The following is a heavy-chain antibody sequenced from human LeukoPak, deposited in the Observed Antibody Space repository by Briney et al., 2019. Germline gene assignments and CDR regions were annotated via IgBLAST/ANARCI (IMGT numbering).Heavy chain of an antibody. CDR3: ARVPRYSSSWNFDC. CDR1: GFTFSSYW. J-gene: IGHJ4*02. Sequence: GGSLRLSCAASGFTFSSYWMHWVRQAPGKGLVWVSRINTDGSSTSYADSVKGRFTISRDNAKNTLYLQMNSLRAEDTAVYYCARVPRYSSSWNFDCWGQGTLVTVSS. V-gene: IGHV3-74*01. CDR2: INTDGSST. D-gene: IGHD6-13*01.